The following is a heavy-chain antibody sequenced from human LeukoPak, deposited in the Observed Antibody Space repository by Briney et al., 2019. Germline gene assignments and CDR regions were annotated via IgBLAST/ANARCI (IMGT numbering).Heavy chain of an antibody. Sequence: KGGESLKISCKGSGYSFTSYWIGWVRQMPGKGLEWMGIIYPGDSDTTYSPSFQGQVTISADKSISTAYLQWSSLKASDTAMYYCARRGYDSGGYRDAFDIWGQGTMVTVSS. CDR1: GYSFTSYW. CDR2: IYPGDSDT. J-gene: IGHJ3*02. D-gene: IGHD3-22*01. V-gene: IGHV5-51*01. CDR3: ARRGYDSGGYRDAFDI.